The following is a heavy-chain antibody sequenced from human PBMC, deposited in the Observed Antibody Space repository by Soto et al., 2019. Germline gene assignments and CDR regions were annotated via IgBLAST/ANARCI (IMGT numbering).Heavy chain of an antibody. CDR1: GFTFSDHY. CDR3: DRIRLGSYALKDFDH. V-gene: IGHV3-72*01. Sequence: EVQLVESGGGLVQPGGSLRLSCAASGFTFSDHYVDWVRQASGKGLEWVARIRNKANSYSTEYAAYAKGRFTISRDDSKNLGYLQMSSLKTEETAMYYCDRIRLGSYALKDFDHWGQGTLVTVSS. J-gene: IGHJ1*01. D-gene: IGHD1-26*01. CDR2: IRNKANSYST.